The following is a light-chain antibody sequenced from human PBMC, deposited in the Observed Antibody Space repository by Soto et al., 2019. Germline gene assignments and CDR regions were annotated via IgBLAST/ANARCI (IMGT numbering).Light chain of an antibody. CDR2: GVS. CDR1: QSISSN. Sequence: EIVMTQSPATLSVSPGERATLSCRASQSISSNLAWYQQKPGQAPRLLIYGVSTRATGVPARFSGSGSGTEFTLTISSLQYEDFAVYYCQQYNDWPPSWTIGQGTKV. CDR3: QQYNDWPPSWT. V-gene: IGKV3-15*01. J-gene: IGKJ1*01.